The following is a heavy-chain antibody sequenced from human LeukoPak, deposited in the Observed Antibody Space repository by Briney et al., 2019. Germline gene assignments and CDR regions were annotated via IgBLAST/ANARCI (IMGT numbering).Heavy chain of an antibody. V-gene: IGHV1-24*01. Sequence: ASVKVSCKVSGYTLTELSMHWGRQVPGKGLEWMGGFDPEDGKTNYAQKFQGRITMTEDTSTDTAYMELSSLRSEDTAVYYCATVIGATADYYGMDVWGQGTTVTVSS. CDR3: ATVIGATADYYGMDV. J-gene: IGHJ6*02. CDR2: FDPEDGKT. D-gene: IGHD1-26*01. CDR1: GYTLTELS.